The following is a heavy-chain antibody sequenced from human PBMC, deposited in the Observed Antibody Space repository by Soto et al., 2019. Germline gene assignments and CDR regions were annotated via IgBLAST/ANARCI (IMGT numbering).Heavy chain of an antibody. CDR2: IYYSGST. J-gene: IGHJ4*02. D-gene: IGHD3-16*01. CDR1: GGSISSPHDY. Sequence: TSETLSLTCTVSGGSISSPHDYWTWLRQSPGRGLEWIASIYYSGSTYHNPSLKSRITISVDTSKNQFSLHLTSVTAADTAVYYCARHGLTAYMVYYFDFWGQGTLVTVS. CDR3: ARHGLTAYMVYYFDF. V-gene: IGHV4-39*01.